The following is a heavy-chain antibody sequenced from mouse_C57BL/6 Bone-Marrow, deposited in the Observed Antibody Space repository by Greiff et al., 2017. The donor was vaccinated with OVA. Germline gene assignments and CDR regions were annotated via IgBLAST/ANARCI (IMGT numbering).Heavy chain of an antibody. CDR1: GFTFTDYY. Sequence: DVMLVESGGGLVQPGGSLSLSCAASGFTFTDYYMSWVRQPPGKALEWLGFLRNKANGYTTEYSASVKGRFTISRDNSQSILYLQMNALRAEDSATYYCARLSLYYGHAMDYWGQGTSVTVSS. D-gene: IGHD2-1*01. CDR3: ARLSLYYGHAMDY. J-gene: IGHJ4*01. CDR2: LRNKANGYTT. V-gene: IGHV7-3*01.